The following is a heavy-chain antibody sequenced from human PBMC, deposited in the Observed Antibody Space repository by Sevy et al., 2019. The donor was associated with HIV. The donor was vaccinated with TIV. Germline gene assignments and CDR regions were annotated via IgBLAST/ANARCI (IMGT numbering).Heavy chain of an antibody. D-gene: IGHD3-16*01. Sequence: SETLSLTCAVSDGSISPYYWNLIREPPGKGLEWIGYMYYSGSIKYKPSFKSRVTISVDMSKNQGSLNLRSVTAADTAVYYCARGGGLTDYGMDVWGQGTTVTVSS. V-gene: IGHV4-59*01. J-gene: IGHJ6*02. CDR2: MYYSGSI. CDR3: ARGGGLTDYGMDV. CDR1: DGSISPYY.